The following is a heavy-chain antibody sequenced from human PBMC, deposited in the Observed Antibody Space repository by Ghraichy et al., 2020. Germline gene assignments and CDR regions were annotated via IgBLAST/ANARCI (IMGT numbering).Heavy chain of an antibody. J-gene: IGHJ4*02. D-gene: IGHD6-19*01. V-gene: IGHV3-23*01. CDR3: EKGGSGDSDWKN. CDR2: ISVSGSNT. CDR1: GFIFSSYA. Sequence: GGSLRLSCAASGFIFSSYAMSWVRQAPGKGLEWVSGISVSGSNTYYADSVKGRFTISRDNSKNTLYLQMNSLRAEDTAVYYCEKGGSGDSDWKNWGQGTLVTVSS.